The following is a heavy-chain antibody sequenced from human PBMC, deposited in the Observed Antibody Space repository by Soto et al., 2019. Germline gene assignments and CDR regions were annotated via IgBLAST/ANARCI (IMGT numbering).Heavy chain of an antibody. V-gene: IGHV3-30-3*01. CDR3: ARGSRERFYGDRGGMDV. D-gene: IGHD4-17*01. J-gene: IGHJ6*02. CDR1: GFTFSSYA. Sequence: QVQLVESGGGVVQPGRSLRLSCAASGFTFSSYAMHWVRQAPGKGLEWVAVISYDGSNKYYADSVKGRFTISRDNSKNTLYLQMNSLRAEDTAVYYCARGSRERFYGDRGGMDVWGQGTTVTVSS. CDR2: ISYDGSNK.